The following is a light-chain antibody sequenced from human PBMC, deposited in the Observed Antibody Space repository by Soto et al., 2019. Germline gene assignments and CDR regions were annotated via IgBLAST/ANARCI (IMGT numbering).Light chain of an antibody. CDR3: CSYAGSYTAL. V-gene: IGLV2-11*01. CDR2: DVS. CDR1: SSDVGGYNY. Sequence: QSVLTQPRSVSGSPGQSVTISCTGTSSDVGGYNYVSWYQQHPGKAPKLTIYDVSKRPSGVPDRFSGSKSGNTASLTISGLQAEDEADYYCCSYAGSYTALFGGGTKVTVL. J-gene: IGLJ2*01.